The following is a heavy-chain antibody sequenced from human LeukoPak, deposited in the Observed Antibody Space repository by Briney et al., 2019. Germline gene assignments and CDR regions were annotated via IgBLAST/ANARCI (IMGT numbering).Heavy chain of an antibody. V-gene: IGHV3-33*08. CDR2: IWFDGSNK. J-gene: IGHJ4*02. CDR1: GFTFSSYS. Sequence: GGSPRLSCAASGFTFSSYSMNWVRQAPGKGLEWVAFIWFDGSNKHYADSVKGRFTISRDNSEDTLYLQMNSLRAEDTAVYYCVRDPSGSGFAFDSWGQGALVTVSS. D-gene: IGHD1-1*01. CDR3: VRDPSGSGFAFDS.